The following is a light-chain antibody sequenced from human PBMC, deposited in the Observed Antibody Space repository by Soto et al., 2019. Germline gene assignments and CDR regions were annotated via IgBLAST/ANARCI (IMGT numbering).Light chain of an antibody. CDR3: CSYAGSSTHVL. CDR2: EGS. V-gene: IGLV2-23*01. J-gene: IGLJ2*01. Sequence: QSALTQPASVSGSPGQSITISCTGTSSDVGSYNLVSWYQQQPGKAPKLIIYEGSKRPSGVSNRFSGSKSGNTASLTISGLQAEDEADYYCCSYAGSSTHVLFGGGTKLTVL. CDR1: SSDVGSYNL.